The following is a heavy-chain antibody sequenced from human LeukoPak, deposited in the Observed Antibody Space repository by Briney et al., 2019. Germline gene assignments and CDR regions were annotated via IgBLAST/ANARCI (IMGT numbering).Heavy chain of an antibody. CDR2: ISSSSSYI. V-gene: IGHV3-21*01. Sequence: GGSLRLSCAASGFTFSSYSMNWVRQAPGKGLEWVSSISSSSSYIYYADSVKDRFTISRDNAKNSLYLQMNSLRAEDTAVYYCARDLNYGGNSYWGQGTLVTVSS. CDR3: ARDLNYGGNSY. D-gene: IGHD4-23*01. J-gene: IGHJ4*02. CDR1: GFTFSSYS.